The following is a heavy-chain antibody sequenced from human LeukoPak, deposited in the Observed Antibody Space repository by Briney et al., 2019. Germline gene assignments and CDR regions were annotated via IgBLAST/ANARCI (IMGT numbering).Heavy chain of an antibody. CDR1: GFTFSSYS. V-gene: IGHV3-21*01. Sequence: GGSLRLSCTASGFTFSSYSMNWVRQAPGKGLEWVSYISSSHSYIYYADSVKGRFTISRDNAKNSLYLQMNSLRAEDTAVYYCARGRGGWYYDYWGQGTLVTVSS. D-gene: IGHD6-19*01. J-gene: IGHJ4*02. CDR3: ARGRGGWYYDY. CDR2: ISSSHSYI.